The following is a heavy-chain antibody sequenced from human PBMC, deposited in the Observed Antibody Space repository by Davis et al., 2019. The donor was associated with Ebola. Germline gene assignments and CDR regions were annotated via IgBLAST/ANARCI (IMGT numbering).Heavy chain of an antibody. CDR2: VNHRGSP. Sequence: SETLSLTCAVYGAPFSGSYWSWIRQSPGKGLEWIGEVNHRGSPTYNLSLKSRVTISVEAYQNQFSLRLTSVTAADTAVYYCARDWRDYPYGMDVWGQGTTVTVSS. J-gene: IGHJ6*02. V-gene: IGHV4-34*01. CDR3: ARDWRDYPYGMDV. CDR1: GAPFSGSY.